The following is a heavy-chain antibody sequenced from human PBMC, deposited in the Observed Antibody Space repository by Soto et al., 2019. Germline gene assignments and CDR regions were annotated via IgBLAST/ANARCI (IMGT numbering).Heavy chain of an antibody. J-gene: IGHJ6*02. Sequence: QVQLVQSGAEVKKRGSSVKVSCKASGGTFSSYTISSVRQAPGQGLEWMGRIIPILGIANYAQKFQGRVTITADKSTSTAYMELSSLRSEDTAVYYCARFRGSYGMDVWGQGTTVTVSS. CDR3: ARFRGSYGMDV. CDR2: IIPILGIA. V-gene: IGHV1-69*02. D-gene: IGHD3-10*01. CDR1: GGTFSSYT.